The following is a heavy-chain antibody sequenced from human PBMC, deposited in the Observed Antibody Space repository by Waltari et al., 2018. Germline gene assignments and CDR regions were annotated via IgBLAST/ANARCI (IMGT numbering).Heavy chain of an antibody. CDR2: ISYDGSNK. J-gene: IGHJ3*02. Sequence: QVQLVESGGGVVQPGRSLRLSCAASGFTFSSYAMHWVRQAPGKGLEGVAVISYDGSNKYYADSVKGRFTISRDNSKNTLYLQMNSLRAEDTAVYYCARGSIAARLDAFDIWGQGTMVTVSS. CDR3: ARGSIAARLDAFDI. D-gene: IGHD6-6*01. CDR1: GFTFSSYA. V-gene: IGHV3-30-3*01.